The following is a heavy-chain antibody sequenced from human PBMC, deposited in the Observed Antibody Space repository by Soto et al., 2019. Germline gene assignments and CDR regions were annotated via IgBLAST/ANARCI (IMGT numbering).Heavy chain of an antibody. Sequence: EVQLVESGGGLVQPGGSLRLSCAASGLTFSKYWMTWVRQAPGKGLEWVATIKHDGSEKSNLDSVEGRFTISRDNAKNSLSLQMNSLIVEDTAVYFCASVPGSPGYHGLDVWGQGTTVTVSS. D-gene: IGHD6-19*01. CDR1: GLTFSKYW. J-gene: IGHJ6*02. CDR3: ASVPGSPGYHGLDV. V-gene: IGHV3-7*03. CDR2: IKHDGSEK.